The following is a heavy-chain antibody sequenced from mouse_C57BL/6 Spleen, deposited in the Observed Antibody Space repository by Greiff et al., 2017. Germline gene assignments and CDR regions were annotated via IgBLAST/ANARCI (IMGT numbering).Heavy chain of an antibody. CDR1: GYTFTDYY. CDR2: INPNNGGT. J-gene: IGHJ4*01. Sequence: EVQLQQSGPELVKPGASVKISCKASGYTFTDYYMNWVKQSHGKSLEWIGDINPNNGGTSYNQKFKGKATLTVDKSSSTAYMELRSLTSEDSAVYYCARILITTVVARGAMDDWGQGTSVTVSS. V-gene: IGHV1-26*01. D-gene: IGHD1-1*01. CDR3: ARILITTVVARGAMDD.